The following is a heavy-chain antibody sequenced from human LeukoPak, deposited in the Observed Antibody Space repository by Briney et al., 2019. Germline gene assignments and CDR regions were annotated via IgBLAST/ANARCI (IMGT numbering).Heavy chain of an antibody. V-gene: IGHV3-11*04. CDR3: ASSRMTIYGVVNDAFDI. Sequence: PGGSLRLSCTASGFTFSDHFMTWIRQAPGKGLEWVSGISVSSTSIHYADSVKGRFTVSRDNAKKSLYLQMISLRAEDTAVYYCASSRMTIYGVVNDAFDIWGQGTMVTVSS. D-gene: IGHD3-3*01. CDR1: GFTFSDHF. J-gene: IGHJ3*02. CDR2: ISVSSTSI.